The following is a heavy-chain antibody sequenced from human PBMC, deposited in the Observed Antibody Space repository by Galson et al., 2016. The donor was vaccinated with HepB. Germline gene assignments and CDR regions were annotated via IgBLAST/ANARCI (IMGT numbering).Heavy chain of an antibody. CDR3: ARRGGPTTGFYYYYMDL. CDR1: GYNFTTYW. Sequence: QSGAEVKKPGESLKISCRGSGYNFTTYWIAWMRQTPDKGLEWVGIIYPGDPDPRYSPSFQGQVTMSADKSISTAFLLWNSLTASDTAIYYCARRGGPTTGFYYYYMDLWGIGTPVTVSS. CDR2: IYPGDPDP. J-gene: IGHJ6*03. V-gene: IGHV5-51*01. D-gene: IGHD4-11*01.